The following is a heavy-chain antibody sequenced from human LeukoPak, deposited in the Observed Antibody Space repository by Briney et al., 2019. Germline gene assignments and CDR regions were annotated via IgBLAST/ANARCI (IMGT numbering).Heavy chain of an antibody. J-gene: IGHJ4*02. V-gene: IGHV3-30*04. D-gene: IGHD1-26*01. Sequence: GRSLRLSCAASGFTFSSYAMHWVRQAPGKGLEWVAVISYDGSNKYYADSVKGRFTISRDNSKNTLYLQMNSLRAEDTALYYCAKDNSGSYILDYWGQGTLVTVSS. CDR1: GFTFSSYA. CDR2: ISYDGSNK. CDR3: AKDNSGSYILDY.